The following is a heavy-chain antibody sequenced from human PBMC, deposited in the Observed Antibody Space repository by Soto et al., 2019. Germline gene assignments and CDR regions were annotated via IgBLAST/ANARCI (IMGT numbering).Heavy chain of an antibody. D-gene: IGHD1-26*01. CDR2: IKEDGSEK. J-gene: IGHJ4*02. V-gene: IGHV3-7*05. Sequence: EVQLVESGGGLVQPGGSLRLSCAASGFIFSNFWMSWVRQAPGKGLEWVANIKEDGSEKYHVDSVKGRFTISRDNVKNLMYLQMDSLRAADTGVYKCVRGGSHSFDYCGQGTLVTVSS. CDR3: VRGGSHSFDY. CDR1: GFIFSNFW.